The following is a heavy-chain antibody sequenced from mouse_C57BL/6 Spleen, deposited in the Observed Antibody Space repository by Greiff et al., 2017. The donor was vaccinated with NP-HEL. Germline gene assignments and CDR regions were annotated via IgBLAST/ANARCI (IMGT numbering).Heavy chain of an antibody. CDR2: IHPNSGST. CDR3: ARCYGSSPYYAMDY. J-gene: IGHJ4*01. V-gene: IGHV1-64*01. D-gene: IGHD1-1*01. Sequence: QVQLQQPGAELVKPGASVKLSCKASGYTFTSYWMHWVKQRPGQGLEWIGMIHPNSGSTNYNEKFKSKATLTVDKSSSTAYMQLSSLTSEDSAVYYCARCYGSSPYYAMDYWGQGTSVTVSS. CDR1: GYTFTSYW.